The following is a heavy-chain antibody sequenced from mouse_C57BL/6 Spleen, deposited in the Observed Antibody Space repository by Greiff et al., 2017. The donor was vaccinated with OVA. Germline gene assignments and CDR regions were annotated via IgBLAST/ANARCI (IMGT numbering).Heavy chain of an antibody. Sequence: QVQLQQSGAELVKPGASVKLSCKASGYTFTSYWMQWVKQRPGQGLEWIGEIDPSDSYTNYNQKFKGKATLTVDTSSSTAYMQLSSLTSEDSAVYYCARRAGTQGFDYWGQGTTLTVSS. CDR1: GYTFTSYW. V-gene: IGHV1-50*01. D-gene: IGHD3-3*01. CDR2: IDPSDSYT. J-gene: IGHJ2*01. CDR3: ARRAGTQGFDY.